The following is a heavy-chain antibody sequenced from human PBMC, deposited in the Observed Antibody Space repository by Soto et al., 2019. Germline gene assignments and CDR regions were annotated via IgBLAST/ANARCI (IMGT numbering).Heavy chain of an antibody. Sequence: GGSLRLSCAASRFTFSNYAMHWVRQAPGKGLEWVSVISGSGGSTYYADSVKGRFTVSRDNSKNTLYLQMNSLRAEDTAVYYCAKGGNNINSPLDYWGRGTLVTVSS. CDR2: ISGSGGST. D-gene: IGHD1-26*01. J-gene: IGHJ4*02. CDR1: RFTFSNYA. CDR3: AKGGNNINSPLDY. V-gene: IGHV3-23*01.